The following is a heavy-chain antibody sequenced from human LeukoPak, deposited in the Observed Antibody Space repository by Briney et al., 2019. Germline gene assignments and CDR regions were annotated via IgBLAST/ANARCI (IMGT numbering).Heavy chain of an antibody. Sequence: GGSLRLSCAASGFTFSSYWMSWVRQAPGKGLEWVANIKQDGSERYYVDSVTGRFTISRDNGKNSLDLQMNSLRADDTAVYYCARDTLGEGEDANYAVYYFDYWGQGTVVTVSS. J-gene: IGHJ4*02. CDR1: GFTFSSYW. D-gene: IGHD4/OR15-4a*01. CDR3: ARDTLGEGEDANYAVYYFDY. CDR2: IKQDGSER. V-gene: IGHV3-7*01.